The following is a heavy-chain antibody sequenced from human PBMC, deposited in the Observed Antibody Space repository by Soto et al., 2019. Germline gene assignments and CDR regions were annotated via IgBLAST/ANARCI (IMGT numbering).Heavy chain of an antibody. CDR3: ARGRPYCTNGVCYFGYYYYGMDV. CDR1: GYTFTSYY. D-gene: IGHD2-8*01. Sequence: GASVKVSCKSSGYTFTSYYINWVRQATGQGLEWMGWMNPNSGNTGYAQKFQGRVTMTRNTSISTAYMELSSLRSEDTAVYYCARGRPYCTNGVCYFGYYYYGMDVWGQGTTVTVSS. V-gene: IGHV1-8*01. J-gene: IGHJ6*02. CDR2: MNPNSGNT.